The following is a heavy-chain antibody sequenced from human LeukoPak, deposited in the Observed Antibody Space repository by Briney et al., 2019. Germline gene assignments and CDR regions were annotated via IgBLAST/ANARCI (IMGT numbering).Heavy chain of an antibody. J-gene: IGHJ4*02. CDR3: ARDPGDSSTDY. CDR2: IWYDGSNK. V-gene: IGHV3-33*08. Sequence: GKSLRLSCAASGFTFNNYSMHWVRQAPGKGLEWVAVIWYDGSNKYYADSVKGRFTISRDNSKNTLYLQMNSLRAEDTAVYYCARDPGDSSTDYWGQGTLVTVSS. D-gene: IGHD6-13*01. CDR1: GFTFNNYS.